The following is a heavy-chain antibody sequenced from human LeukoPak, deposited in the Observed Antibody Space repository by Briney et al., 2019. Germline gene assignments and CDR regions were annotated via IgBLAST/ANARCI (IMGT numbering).Heavy chain of an antibody. Sequence: SETLSLTCTVSGGSISSSSYYWGWIRQPPGKGLEWIGSIYCSGSTYYNPSLKSRVTISVDTSKNQFSLKLSSVTAADTAVYYCARAGYSSSWYPDGSKTFDYWGQGTLVTVSS. CDR3: ARAGYSSSWYPDGSKTFDY. D-gene: IGHD6-13*01. V-gene: IGHV4-39*07. J-gene: IGHJ4*02. CDR2: IYCSGST. CDR1: GGSISSSSYY.